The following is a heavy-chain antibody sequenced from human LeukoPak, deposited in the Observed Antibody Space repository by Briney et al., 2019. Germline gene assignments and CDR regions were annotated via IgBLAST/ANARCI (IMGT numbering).Heavy chain of an antibody. V-gene: IGHV4-39*01. Sequence: SETLSLTCTVSSGSIRSSSYYWGWIRQPPGKGLEWFGSINYSGSTYYNPSLKSRVAIAVDTSKNQFSLNLSSVTATDTAVCYCARHWAAGDFDYWGQGTLVTVSS. J-gene: IGHJ4*02. D-gene: IGHD6-13*01. CDR1: SGSIRSSSYY. CDR3: ARHWAAGDFDY. CDR2: INYSGST.